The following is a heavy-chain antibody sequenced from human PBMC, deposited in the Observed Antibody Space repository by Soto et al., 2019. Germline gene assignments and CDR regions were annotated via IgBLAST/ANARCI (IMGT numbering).Heavy chain of an antibody. J-gene: IGHJ6*02. CDR3: ATGNYGMEV. CDR2: FDPEGET. CDR1: GYALSDLA. V-gene: IGHV1-24*01. Sequence: ASVKVSCKVSGYALSDLAMHWVRQAPGKGLEWMGGFDPEGETIYAQKFQGRVTMTEDTSTDTAYMELSSLRSEDTAVFYCATGNYGMEVWGQGTTVTVSS.